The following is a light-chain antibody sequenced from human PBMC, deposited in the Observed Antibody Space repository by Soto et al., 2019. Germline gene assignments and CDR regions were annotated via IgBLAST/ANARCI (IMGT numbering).Light chain of an antibody. J-gene: IGLJ1*01. CDR1: SSNIGNNY. V-gene: IGLV1-51*02. Sequence: QSVLTQPTSVSAAPGQTVTISCSGSSSNIGNNYVSWYQHLPGAAPKLLIYETNRRPAGIPDRFSGSKSGTSATLAITGLQTADEADYYCETWDTSLSAGRVFGPGTKDRP. CDR2: ETN. CDR3: ETWDTSLSAGRV.